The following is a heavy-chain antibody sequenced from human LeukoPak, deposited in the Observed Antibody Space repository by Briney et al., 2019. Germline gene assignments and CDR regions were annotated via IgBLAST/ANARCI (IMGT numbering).Heavy chain of an antibody. CDR2: IYYSGST. J-gene: IGHJ4*02. D-gene: IGHD3-22*01. CDR3: ASLCLYYYDSSGYCDY. CDR1: GGSISSGDYY. V-gene: IGHV4-30-4*01. Sequence: SETLSLTCTVSGGSISSGDYYWSWIRQPPGKGLEWIGDIYYSGSTYYNPSLKSRVTISVDTSKNQFSLKLSSVTAADTAVYYCASLCLYYYDSSGYCDYWGQGTLVTVSS.